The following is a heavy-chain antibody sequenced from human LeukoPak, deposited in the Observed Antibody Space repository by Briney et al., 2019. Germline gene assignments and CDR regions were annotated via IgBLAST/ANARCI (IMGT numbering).Heavy chain of an antibody. J-gene: IGHJ5*02. V-gene: IGHV4-38-2*02. D-gene: IGHD2-15*01. CDR1: GYSIKMAFY. Sequence: SETLSLTCTVSGYSIKMAFYWGWIRQSPGKGLEWIGSIYHKGSTYYNPSLKSRVTVSLGTSKNQFSLKLTSVSAADTAVYYCVRDVGRSRGPFDPWGQGTLVIVSS. CDR3: VRDVGRSRGPFDP. CDR2: IYHKGST.